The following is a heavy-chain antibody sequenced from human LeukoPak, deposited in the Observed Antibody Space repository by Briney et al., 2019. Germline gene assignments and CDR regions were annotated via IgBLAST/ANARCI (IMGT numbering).Heavy chain of an antibody. Sequence: LSETLSLTCTVSGGSISSSSYYWGWIRQPPGKGLEWIGSIYYSGSTYFNPSLKSRVTKSVDTSKNQFSLKLSSVTAADTAVYYCARVRGFDSSGDDAFDIWGQGTMVTVSS. J-gene: IGHJ3*02. D-gene: IGHD3-22*01. V-gene: IGHV4-39*07. CDR2: IYYSGST. CDR1: GGSISSSSYY. CDR3: ARVRGFDSSGDDAFDI.